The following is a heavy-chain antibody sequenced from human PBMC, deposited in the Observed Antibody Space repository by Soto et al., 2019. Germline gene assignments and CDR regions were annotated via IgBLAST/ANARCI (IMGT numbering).Heavy chain of an antibody. CDR3: ARDLARFLEWLSPYYYGIDV. Sequence: ASVKVSCKASGYTFTGYYMHWVRQAPGQGLEWMGWINPNSGGTNFAQKFQGRVTMTRDTSISTAYMELSRLRSDDAAVYYCARDLARFLEWLSPYYYGIDVWGQGTTVTVSS. CDR1: GYTFTGYY. CDR2: INPNSGGT. J-gene: IGHJ6*02. D-gene: IGHD3-3*01. V-gene: IGHV1-2*02.